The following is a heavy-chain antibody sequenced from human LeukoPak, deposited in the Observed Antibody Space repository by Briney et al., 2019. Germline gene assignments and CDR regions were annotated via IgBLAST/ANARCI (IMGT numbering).Heavy chain of an antibody. D-gene: IGHD5-18*01. CDR2: ISSSSSYI. J-gene: IGHJ4*02. V-gene: IGHV3-21*04. Sequence: GGSLRLSCAASGFTFSSYSMNWVRQAPGKGLEWVSSISSSSSYIYYADSVKGRFTISRDNAKNSLYLQMNSLRSEDTAVYYCAREIVRDPVRADTAMVTPPFDYWGQGTLVTVSS. CDR3: AREIVRDPVRADTAMVTPPFDY. CDR1: GFTFSSYS.